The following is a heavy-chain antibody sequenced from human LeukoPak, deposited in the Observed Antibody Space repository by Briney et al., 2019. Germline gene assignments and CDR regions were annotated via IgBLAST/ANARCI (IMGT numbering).Heavy chain of an antibody. CDR1: GFTFSSYD. D-gene: IGHD3-16*01. CDR2: IGSAGDT. V-gene: IGHV3-13*01. J-gene: IGHJ6*04. CDR3: ARDPRRVGGVNYGRDV. Sequence: GSLRLSCVASGFTFSSYDMHWVRQATGKGLEWVSAIGSAGDTYYPGSVKGRFTISRENAKNSLYLQMNSLRAGDTAVYYCARDPRRVGGVNYGRDVWGKGPSVTVSS.